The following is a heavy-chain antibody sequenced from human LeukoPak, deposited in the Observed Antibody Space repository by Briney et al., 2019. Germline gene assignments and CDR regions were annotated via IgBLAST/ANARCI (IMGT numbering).Heavy chain of an antibody. V-gene: IGHV3-23*01. CDR1: GFTFSSYA. J-gene: IGHJ4*02. CDR2: ISASGGST. CDR3: AKSLSGYYSYFDY. D-gene: IGHD3-22*01. Sequence: PGGSLRLSCAASGFTFSSYAMSWVRQAPGKGLQWVSAISASGGSTYYADSVKGRFTISRDNSKNTLYLQMNSLRAEDTAVYYCAKSLSGYYSYFDYWGQGTLVTVSS.